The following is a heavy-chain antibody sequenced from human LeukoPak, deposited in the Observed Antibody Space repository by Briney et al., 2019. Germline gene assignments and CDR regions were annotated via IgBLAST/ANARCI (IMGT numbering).Heavy chain of an antibody. CDR1: GFSLSDYW. J-gene: IGHJ4*01. D-gene: IGHD3-16*01. CDR2: ITSDGSTT. CDR3: AGDYIWGRLF. Sequence: GGSLRLSCVGSGFSLSDYWMHWVRQNPGKGLMWVSRITSDGSTTWYADSGKGRFTVSRDNAKNTLFLEMNSLRDEDTAVYYCAGDYIWGRLFWGQGTLVTVSS. V-gene: IGHV3-74*01.